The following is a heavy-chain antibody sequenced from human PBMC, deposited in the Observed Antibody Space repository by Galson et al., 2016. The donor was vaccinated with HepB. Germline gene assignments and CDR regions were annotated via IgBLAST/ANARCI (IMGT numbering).Heavy chain of an antibody. CDR2: ISWDGAST. CDR1: GFTFDDST. Sequence: SLRLSCAASGFTFDDSTMHWARQGPGKGLEWVSVISWDGASTHYADAVKGRFTVSRDNSRNSLYLQMNSLRPEDTALYYCVKDTGDGFNYVFDSWGLGTLVTVSS. J-gene: IGHJ4*02. CDR3: VKDTGDGFNYVFDS. V-gene: IGHV3-43*01. D-gene: IGHD5-24*01.